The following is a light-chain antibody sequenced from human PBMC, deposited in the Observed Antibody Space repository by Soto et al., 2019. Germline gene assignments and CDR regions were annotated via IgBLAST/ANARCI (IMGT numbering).Light chain of an antibody. J-gene: IGLJ2*01. Sequence: QSVLTQPPSVSAAPGQKVTISCSGSSSNIGNNYVSWYQQLPGTASKLLIYDDLKRPSGIPDRFSGSKSGTSAILASTGLQTGDEADYYCGSWDSSLNGVVFGGGTQLTVL. V-gene: IGLV1-51*01. CDR1: SSNIGNNY. CDR3: GSWDSSLNGVV. CDR2: DDL.